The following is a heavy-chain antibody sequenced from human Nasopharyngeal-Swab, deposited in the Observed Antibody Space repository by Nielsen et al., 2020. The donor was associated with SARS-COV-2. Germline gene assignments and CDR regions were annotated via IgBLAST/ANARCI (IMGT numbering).Heavy chain of an antibody. J-gene: IGHJ4*02. CDR3: AKGSRGYCSGGSCYLYYFDY. CDR2: ISGGGGST. D-gene: IGHD2-15*01. Sequence: WIHQPPGKGLEWVSAISGGGGSTYYADSVKGRFTISRDNSKNTLYLQMNSLRAEDTAVYYCAKGSRGYCSGGSCYLYYFDYWGQGTLVTVSS. V-gene: IGHV3-23*01.